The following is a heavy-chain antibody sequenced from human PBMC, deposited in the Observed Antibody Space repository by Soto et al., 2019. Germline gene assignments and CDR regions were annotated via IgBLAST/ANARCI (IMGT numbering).Heavy chain of an antibody. CDR3: ARQSDSSSCFDY. V-gene: IGHV4-59*08. J-gene: IGHJ4*02. CDR2: IYYSGST. D-gene: IGHD6-13*01. CDR1: GGSISSYY. Sequence: SETLSLTCTVSGGSISSYYWSWIRQPPGKGLEWIGYIYYSGSTNYNPSLKSRVTISVDTSKNQFSLKLSSVTAADTAVYYCARQSDSSSCFDYWGQGTLVTVSS.